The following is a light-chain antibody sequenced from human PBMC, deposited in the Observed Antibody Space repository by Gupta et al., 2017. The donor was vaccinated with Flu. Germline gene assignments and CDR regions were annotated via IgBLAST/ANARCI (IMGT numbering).Light chain of an antibody. CDR1: HGVWRW. V-gene: IGKV1-12*01. CDR2: DAS. CDR3: QQRNSFLIT. Sequence: PSSVSASVRDRVTISCRATHGVWRWLSWYQQKPGKAPKLLIYDASRRESGVPSRFSGSGSGTDFTLTISSLQPEDFAIYYCQQRNSFLITFGRGTKVEIK. J-gene: IGKJ4*01.